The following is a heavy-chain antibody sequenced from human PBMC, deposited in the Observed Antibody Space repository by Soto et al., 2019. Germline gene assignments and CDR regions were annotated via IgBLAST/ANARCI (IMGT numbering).Heavy chain of an antibody. V-gene: IGHV3-33*01. CDR3: ARPLISSGWYNGYYYGMDV. J-gene: IGHJ6*01. CDR1: GFTFSSYG. CDR2: IWYDGSNK. D-gene: IGHD6-19*01. Sequence: QVQLVESGGGVVQPGRSLRLSCAASGFTFSSYGMHWVRQAPGKGLEWVAVIWYDGSNKYYADSVKGRFAISRDNSKNTLYLQMNSLRAEDTAVYYCARPLISSGWYNGYYYGMDVW.